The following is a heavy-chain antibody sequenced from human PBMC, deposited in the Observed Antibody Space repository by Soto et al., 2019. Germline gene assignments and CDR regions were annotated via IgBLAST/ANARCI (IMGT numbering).Heavy chain of an antibody. CDR1: GYTFTSYD. D-gene: IGHD2-2*01. CDR2: MNPNSGNT. CDR3: ARAYCSSTSCYGFGAFDI. V-gene: IGHV1-8*01. Sequence: GASVKLSCKDSGYTFTSYDINWVRQATKQGLEWMGWMNPNSGNTGYAQKFQGRVTMTRNTSISTAYMELSSLRSEDTAVYYCARAYCSSTSCYGFGAFDIWGQGTMVTVSS. J-gene: IGHJ3*02.